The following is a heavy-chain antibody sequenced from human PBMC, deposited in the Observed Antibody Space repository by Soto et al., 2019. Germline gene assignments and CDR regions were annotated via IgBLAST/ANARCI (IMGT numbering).Heavy chain of an antibody. V-gene: IGHV3-30*18. CDR2: ISYDGSNK. CDR1: GFTFSSYG. D-gene: IGHD3-22*01. Sequence: QVQLVESGGGVVQPGRSLRLSCAASGFTFSSYGMHWVRQAPGKGLEWVAVISYDGSNKYYADSVKGRFTISRDNSKNTLYLQMNSLIAEDTFVYYCAKVDSSGYYPIYWYFDLWGRGTLVTVSS. CDR3: AKVDSSGYYPIYWYFDL. J-gene: IGHJ2*01.